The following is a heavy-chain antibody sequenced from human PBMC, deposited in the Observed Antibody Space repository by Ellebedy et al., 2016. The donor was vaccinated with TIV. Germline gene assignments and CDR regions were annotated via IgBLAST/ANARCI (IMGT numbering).Heavy chain of an antibody. Sequence: ASVKVSXXASGYTFSGYHMHWVRLRQAPVQGLEWMGWINPQSGGAKYAQDFQGRVTMTRDKSIRTAYMELTRLRSDDTAIYFCARDLDFWGQGTLVTVSS. CDR1: GYTFSGYH. V-gene: IGHV1-2*02. CDR2: INPQSGGA. J-gene: IGHJ4*02. CDR3: ARDLDF.